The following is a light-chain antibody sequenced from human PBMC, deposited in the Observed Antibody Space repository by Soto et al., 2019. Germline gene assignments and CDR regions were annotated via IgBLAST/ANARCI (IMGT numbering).Light chain of an antibody. CDR2: AAS. CDR1: QDISSH. Sequence: DIQLTQSPSFLSASVGDRVTITCRASQDISSHLAWYQQKPGKAPKLLIYAASTLQSGVPSGFGGSGSGTEFTLTITSLQPEDFATYYWQQGKTYPLTFGGGTKVEIK. V-gene: IGKV1-9*01. J-gene: IGKJ4*01. CDR3: QQGKTYPLT.